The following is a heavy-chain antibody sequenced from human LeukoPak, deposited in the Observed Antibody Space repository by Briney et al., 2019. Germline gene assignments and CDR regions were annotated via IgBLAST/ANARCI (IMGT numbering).Heavy chain of an antibody. V-gene: IGHV4-34*01. CDR3: ASYLLWFGEEKFDY. D-gene: IGHD3-10*01. Sequence: SETLSLTCAVYGGSFSGYYWSWIRQPPGKGLGWIGEINHSGSTNYNPSLKSRVTISVDTSKNQFSLKLSSVTAADTAVYYCASYLLWFGEEKFDYWGQGTLVTVSS. CDR2: INHSGST. CDR1: GGSFSGYY. J-gene: IGHJ4*02.